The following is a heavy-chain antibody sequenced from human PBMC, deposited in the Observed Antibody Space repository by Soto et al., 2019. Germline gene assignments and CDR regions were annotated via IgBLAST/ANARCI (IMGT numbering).Heavy chain of an antibody. CDR3: ARDYNAAGYFDH. J-gene: IGHJ4*02. CDR2: IHYSGST. Sequence: TLSLTCTVSGDSISSYYWSWIRQPPGKGLEWIGYIHYSGSTNYNPSLKSRVTISVDTSKNQFSLKLNSVTAADTAVYYCARDYNAAGYFDHWGQGTLVTVSS. CDR1: GDSISSYY. D-gene: IGHD3-10*01. V-gene: IGHV4-59*12.